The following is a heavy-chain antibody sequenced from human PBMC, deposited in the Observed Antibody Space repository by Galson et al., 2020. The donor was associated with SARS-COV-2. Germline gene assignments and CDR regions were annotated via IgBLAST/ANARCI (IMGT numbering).Heavy chain of an antibody. CDR1: GASISSGDYY. CDR3: ARDGP. CDR2: IYHTGST. V-gene: IGHV4-31*03. J-gene: IGHJ5*02. Sequence: SETLSPTGIVSGASISSGDYYWSWIRQDPGKGLEWIGYIYHTGSTYYNVSLKSRVTISVNLSKNPFSLKLTSVSAADTAVYFCARDGPWGQGPLVRVSS.